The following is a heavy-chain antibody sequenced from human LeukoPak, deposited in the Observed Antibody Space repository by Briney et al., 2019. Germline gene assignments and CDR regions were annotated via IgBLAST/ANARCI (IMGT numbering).Heavy chain of an antibody. CDR3: AKPGYDFLSGYYNRPYYGMEV. Sequence: PGGSLRLSCAASGFTFSSYAMSWVRQAPGKGLEWVSAISGSGGSTYYADSVKGRFTISRDNSKNTLYLQMNSLRAEDTAVYYCAKPGYDFLSGYYNRPYYGMEVWGQPTTVTV. CDR1: GFTFSSYA. CDR2: ISGSGGST. J-gene: IGHJ6*01. V-gene: IGHV3-23*01. D-gene: IGHD3-3*01.